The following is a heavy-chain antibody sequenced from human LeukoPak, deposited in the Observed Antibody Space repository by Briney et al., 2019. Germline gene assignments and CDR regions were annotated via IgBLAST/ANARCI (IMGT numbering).Heavy chain of an antibody. D-gene: IGHD3-22*01. J-gene: IGHJ4*02. CDR1: GFTFSSYG. Sequence: GGSLRLSCAASGFTFSSYGMHWVRQAPGKGLEWVAIIWYDGSNKYYADSVKGRFTISRDNSKNTLYLQMNSLRAEDTAVYYCAKVDARSGYYPQDWGQGTLVTVSS. CDR2: IWYDGSNK. V-gene: IGHV3-33*06. CDR3: AKVDARSGYYPQD.